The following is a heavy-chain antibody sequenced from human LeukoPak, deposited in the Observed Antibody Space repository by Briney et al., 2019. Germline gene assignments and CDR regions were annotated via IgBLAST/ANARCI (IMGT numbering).Heavy chain of an antibody. CDR3: ARDFPSFIAAERVFDY. J-gene: IGHJ4*02. V-gene: IGHV4-59*12. CDR1: GGSISSYY. D-gene: IGHD6-25*01. CDR2: IYYSGST. Sequence: SETLSLTCTVSGGSISSYYWSWIRQPPGKGLEWIGYIYYSGSTNYNPSLKSRVTISVDTSKNQFSLKLSSVTAADTAVYYCARDFPSFIAAERVFDYWGQGTLVTVSS.